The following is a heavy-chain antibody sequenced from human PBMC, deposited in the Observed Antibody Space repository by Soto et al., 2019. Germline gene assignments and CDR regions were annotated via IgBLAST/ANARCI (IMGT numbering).Heavy chain of an antibody. V-gene: IGHV3-30-3*01. CDR2: ISYNGINK. CDR1: KFTFSSYS. CDR3: ARTALRRPITASGDFDP. D-gene: IGHD1-20*01. Sequence: QVQLVESGGGMVQPGRSLRLSCAGSKFTFSSYSMHWVRQAPGKGLEWVAVISYNGINKFYADSVKGRFTISRDNSKSILYLQMNSLRAEDTAVYYCARTALRRPITASGDFDPWGQGTLVIVSS. J-gene: IGHJ5*02.